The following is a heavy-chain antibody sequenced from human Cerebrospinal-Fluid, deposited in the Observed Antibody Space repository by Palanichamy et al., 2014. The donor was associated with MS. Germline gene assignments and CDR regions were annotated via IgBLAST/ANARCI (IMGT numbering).Heavy chain of an antibody. CDR3: ARRPQDFWSPYYTTYYFDS. V-gene: IGHV4-39*01. J-gene: IGHJ4*02. D-gene: IGHD3-3*01. CDR1: WLHKRYHLL. CDR2: IYYSGTT. Sequence: LLVAAPRTGEAFGDPVPHLHCLWWLHKRYHLLLGLDPPAPRKGLEWIGSIYYSGTTYYNPSLKSRVTISVDTSKNQFSLRLSSVTAADTAVYYCARRPQDFWSPYYTTYYFDSWGQGTLVTVSS.